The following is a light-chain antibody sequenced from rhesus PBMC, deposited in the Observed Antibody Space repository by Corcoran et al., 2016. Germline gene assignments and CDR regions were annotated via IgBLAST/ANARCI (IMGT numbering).Light chain of an antibody. CDR2: YAN. J-gene: IGKJ4*01. CDR1: QGISDS. Sequence: DIQMTQSPSSLSASVGDRVTITCRASQGISDSLNWYQQKPGKFPKLLLYYANRLEDGVPSRFSGSGSGTEFTLTISSLPPEDFATYYCQHYHSLPLTFGGGTKVEIK. CDR3: QHYHSLPLT. V-gene: IGKV1-32*01.